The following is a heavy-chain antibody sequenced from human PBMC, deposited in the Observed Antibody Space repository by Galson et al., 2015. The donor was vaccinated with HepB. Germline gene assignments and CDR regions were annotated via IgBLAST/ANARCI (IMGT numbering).Heavy chain of an antibody. J-gene: IGHJ4*02. CDR2: ISGSGGST. CDR3: AVGPAGGIAAQFDY. V-gene: IGHV3-23*01. CDR1: GFTFSSYA. D-gene: IGHD6-13*01. Sequence: SLRLSCAASGFTFSSYAMSWVRQAPGKGLEWVSAISGSGGSTYYADSVKGRFTISRDNSKNTLYLQMNSLRAEDTAVYYCAVGPAGGIAAQFDYWGQGTLVTVSS.